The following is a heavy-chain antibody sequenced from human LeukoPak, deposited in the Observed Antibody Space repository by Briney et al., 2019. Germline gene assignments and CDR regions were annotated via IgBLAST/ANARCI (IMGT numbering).Heavy chain of an antibody. CDR3: AGKGLTGGLDY. D-gene: IGHD2-8*02. Sequence: SETLSLTCTVSGGSISSYYWSWIRQPPGKGLEWIGYIYYSGSTNYSPSLKSRVTISVDTSKNQFSLKLSSVTAADTAVYYCAGKGLTGGLDYWGQGTLVTVSS. J-gene: IGHJ4*02. CDR1: GGSISSYY. V-gene: IGHV4-59*01. CDR2: IYYSGST.